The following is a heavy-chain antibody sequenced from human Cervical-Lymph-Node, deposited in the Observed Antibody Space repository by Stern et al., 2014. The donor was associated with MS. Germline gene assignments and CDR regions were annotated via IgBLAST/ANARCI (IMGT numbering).Heavy chain of an antibody. V-gene: IGHV1-2*02. CDR3: TRALRIADRPSPGGHWFDP. D-gene: IGHD6-6*01. CDR2: INPKSGGP. Sequence: MQLVESGAEVEKPGASVKVSCKASGYIFTDYYLHWVRQAPGQGLEWMGRINPKSGGPSSAQSFQGRVTLTQDPSIPTAYMDLSRLTSDDTAVYYCTRALRIADRPSPGGHWFDPWGQGTLVIVSS. CDR1: GYIFTDYY. J-gene: IGHJ5*02.